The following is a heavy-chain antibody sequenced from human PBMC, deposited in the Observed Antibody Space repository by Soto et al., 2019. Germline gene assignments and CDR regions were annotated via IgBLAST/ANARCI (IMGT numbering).Heavy chain of an antibody. D-gene: IGHD6-6*01. CDR2: ISYDGSNK. V-gene: IGHV3-30-3*01. CDR1: GFTFSSYA. CDR3: ASDRRIAALWDYYGMDV. J-gene: IGHJ6*02. Sequence: GGSLRLSCAASGFTFSSYAMHWVSQATGKGLEWVAVISYDGSNKYYADSVKGRFTISRDNSKNTLYLQMNSLRAEDTAVYYCASDRRIAALWDYYGMDVWGQGTTVTVSS.